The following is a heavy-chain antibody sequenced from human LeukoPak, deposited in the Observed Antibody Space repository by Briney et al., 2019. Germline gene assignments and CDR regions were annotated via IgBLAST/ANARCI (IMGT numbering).Heavy chain of an antibody. Sequence: PGGSLRLSCAASGFTFSSYAMSWVRQAPGKGLEWVSAISYSGGSTYYADSVKGRFTISRDNSKNTLYLQMNSLRAEDTAVYYCAKDRSSSWYRPVYYFDYWGQGTLVTVSS. CDR1: GFTFSSYA. CDR3: AKDRSSSWYRPVYYFDY. CDR2: ISYSGGST. V-gene: IGHV3-23*01. D-gene: IGHD6-13*01. J-gene: IGHJ4*02.